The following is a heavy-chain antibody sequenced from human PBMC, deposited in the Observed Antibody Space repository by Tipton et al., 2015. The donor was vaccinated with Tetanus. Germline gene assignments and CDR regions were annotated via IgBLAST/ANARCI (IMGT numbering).Heavy chain of an antibody. CDR3: ARDRRDFAYDSRGFYSPLYYFDN. CDR1: GGSMSSSDYY. V-gene: IGHV4-30-4*08. Sequence: TLSLTCTVSGGSMSSSDYYWDWIRQPPGKGLEWLGYISHSGTTNYNPSLMSRVTLSLDTARGQFSLKLTSVTAADAAVYFCARDRRDFAYDSRGFYSPLYYFDNWGQGLRVTVSS. J-gene: IGHJ4*02. D-gene: IGHD3-22*01. CDR2: ISHSGTT.